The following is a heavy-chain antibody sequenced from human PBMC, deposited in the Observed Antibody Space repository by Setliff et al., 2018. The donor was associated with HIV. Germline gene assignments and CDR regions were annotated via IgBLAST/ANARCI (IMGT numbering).Heavy chain of an antibody. CDR2: IWFDASYK. J-gene: IGHJ3*02. CDR1: GFSFRSYG. V-gene: IGHV3-33*03. CDR3: ARAQWVIPGAMRGADALDI. Sequence: GGSLRLSCAASGFSFRSYGMHWVRQAPGKGLEWVAVIWFDASYKYHADSVEGRFTISRDNSKNTLYLQMNNLSADDTAVYYCARAQWVIPGAMRGADALDIWGQGTTVTVSS. D-gene: IGHD2-2*01.